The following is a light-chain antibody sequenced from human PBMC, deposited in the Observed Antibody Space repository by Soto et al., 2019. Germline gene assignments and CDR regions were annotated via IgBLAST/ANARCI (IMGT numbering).Light chain of an antibody. Sequence: QSVLTQPASVSGSPGQSITISCTGTSSDVGNYNYVSWYQHHPGKAPKLMIYEVSYRPSGVSVRFSGSKSGNTAFLTISGLQAEDEANYYCSSYTTSRTWVFGGGTQLTVL. J-gene: IGLJ3*02. CDR1: SSDVGNYNY. CDR2: EVS. V-gene: IGLV2-14*01. CDR3: SSYTTSRTWV.